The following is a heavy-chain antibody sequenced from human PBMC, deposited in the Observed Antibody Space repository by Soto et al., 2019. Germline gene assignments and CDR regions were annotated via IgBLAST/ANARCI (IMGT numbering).Heavy chain of an antibody. CDR1: GGSVSSGSYY. J-gene: IGHJ5*02. CDR3: ARGIAVAGTFWFDP. Sequence: PSETLSLTCTVSGGSVSSGSYYWSWILQPPGKGLEWIGYIYYSGSTNYNPSLKSRVTISVDTSKNQFSLKLSSVTAADTAVYYCARGIAVAGTFWFDPWGQGTLVTVSS. D-gene: IGHD6-19*01. CDR2: IYYSGST. V-gene: IGHV4-61*01.